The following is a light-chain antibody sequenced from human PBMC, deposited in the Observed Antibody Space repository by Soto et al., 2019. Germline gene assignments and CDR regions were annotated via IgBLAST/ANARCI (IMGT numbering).Light chain of an antibody. Sequence: EIVLTQSPGTLSLSPGERATLSCRASQSVSSSYLAWYQQKPGQAPRLLIYGASSRATGNPDRFSGSGSGTDFTLTISRLEPEDSAVYYCQQYGTSPLYTFGQGTKLEIK. J-gene: IGKJ2*01. CDR1: QSVSSSY. V-gene: IGKV3-20*01. CDR3: QQYGTSPLYT. CDR2: GAS.